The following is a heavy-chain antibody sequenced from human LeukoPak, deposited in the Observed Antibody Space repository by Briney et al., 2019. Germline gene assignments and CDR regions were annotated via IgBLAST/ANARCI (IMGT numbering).Heavy chain of an antibody. CDR2: INGDGSST. V-gene: IGHV3-74*01. Sequence: GGSLRLSCAASGFTFSSYWMHWVRQAPGKGLVWVSRINGDGSSTAYADSVKGRFTISRDNSKNTLYLQMNSLRAEDTAVYYCAKDRDGDGWDYYYYMDVWGKGTTVTISS. CDR1: GFTFSSYW. CDR3: AKDRDGDGWDYYYYMDV. J-gene: IGHJ6*03. D-gene: IGHD5-24*01.